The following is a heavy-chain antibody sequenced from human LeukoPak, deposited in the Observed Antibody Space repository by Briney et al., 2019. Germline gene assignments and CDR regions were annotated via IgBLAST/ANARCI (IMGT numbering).Heavy chain of an antibody. CDR1: GFTFSSYA. V-gene: IGHV3-43D*03. CDR2: ISWDGGST. CDR3: ATGEPYYFDY. D-gene: IGHD1-26*01. Sequence: GGSLRLSCAASGFTFSSYAMHWVRQAPGKGLEWVSLISWDGGSTYYADSVKGRFTISRDNSKNSLYLQMNSLRAEDTALYYCATGEPYYFDYWGQGTLVTVSS. J-gene: IGHJ4*02.